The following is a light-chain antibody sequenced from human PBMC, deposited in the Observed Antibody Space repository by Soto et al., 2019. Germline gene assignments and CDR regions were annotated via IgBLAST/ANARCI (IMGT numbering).Light chain of an antibody. Sequence: QSALTQPASVSGSPGQSITISCTGTSSDVRDYNYVSWYQQHPGKAPKLVIYEVSNRPSGVSNRFSGSKSGNTASLTIFGLQAEDEADDYCTSYTSSSTLYVFGTGTKLAV. CDR2: EVS. CDR3: TSYTSSSTLYV. CDR1: SSDVRDYNY. J-gene: IGLJ1*01. V-gene: IGLV2-14*01.